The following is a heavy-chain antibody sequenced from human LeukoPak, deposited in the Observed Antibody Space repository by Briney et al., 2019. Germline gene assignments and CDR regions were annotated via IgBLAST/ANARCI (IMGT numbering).Heavy chain of an antibody. J-gene: IGHJ4*02. D-gene: IGHD3-10*01. V-gene: IGHV4-34*01. Sequence: PSETLSLTCAVYGGSFSGYYWSWIRQPPGKGLEWIGEINHSGSTNYNPSLKSRVTISVDTSKNQFSLKLSSVTAADTAVYYCARQAAMVRGVDYWGQGTLVTVSS. CDR1: GGSFSGYY. CDR3: ARQAAMVRGVDY. CDR2: INHSGST.